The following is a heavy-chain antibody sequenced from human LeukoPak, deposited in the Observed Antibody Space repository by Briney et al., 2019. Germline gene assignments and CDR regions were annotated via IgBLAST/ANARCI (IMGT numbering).Heavy chain of an antibody. V-gene: IGHV3-21*06. D-gene: IGHD4-11*01. CDR1: GSTFSTYT. CDR2: ITSSSSFT. Sequence: GGSLTVSCAASGSTFSTYTMSWVRQAPGKGLEWVSSITSSSSFTYYADSVKGRFTISRDNAKNLLYLQMNSLRVEDTAVYHCARSVGSYYGDFWGQGTLVTVSS. CDR3: ARSVGSYYGDF. J-gene: IGHJ4*02.